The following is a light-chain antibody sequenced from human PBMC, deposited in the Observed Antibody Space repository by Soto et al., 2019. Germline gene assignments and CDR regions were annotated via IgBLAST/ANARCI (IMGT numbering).Light chain of an antibody. V-gene: IGKV3-20*01. CDR1: QSVNSNY. Sequence: EIVLTQSLGTLSVSPGERVTLSCRASQSVNSNYLAWYQQRPGQAPRLLIFGASYRAAGIPDRFSGSGSGTDFTLTISRLEPEDFSVYYSQQYSSSPPEFTFGPGTKVDSK. CDR2: GAS. J-gene: IGKJ3*01. CDR3: QQYSSSPPEFT.